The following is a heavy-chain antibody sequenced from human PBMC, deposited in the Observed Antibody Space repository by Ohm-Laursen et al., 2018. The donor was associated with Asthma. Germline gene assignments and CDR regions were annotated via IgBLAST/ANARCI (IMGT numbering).Heavy chain of an antibody. Sequence: GSSVKVSCKASGYTFTGYSMHWVRQAPGQGLEWMGRINPNSGGTNYAQKFQGRVTMTRDTSISTAYMELSRLRSDDTAVYYCARGVGATHHDAFDIWGQGTMVTVSS. J-gene: IGHJ3*02. CDR3: ARGVGATHHDAFDI. CDR2: INPNSGGT. D-gene: IGHD1-26*01. V-gene: IGHV1-2*06. CDR1: GYTFTGYS.